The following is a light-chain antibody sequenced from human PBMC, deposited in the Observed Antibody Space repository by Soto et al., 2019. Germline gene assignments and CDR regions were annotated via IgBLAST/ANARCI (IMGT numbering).Light chain of an antibody. CDR3: SSYTSSGTYV. CDR1: SSDVGGYNY. J-gene: IGLJ1*01. Sequence: QSALAQPASVSGSPGQSITISCTGTSSDVGGYNYVSWYQQHPGKAPQVMIYDVSNRPSGVSYRFSASKSGNTAFLTISWLQAEDEADYFCSSYTSSGTYVFGTGTKLTVL. V-gene: IGLV2-14*01. CDR2: DVS.